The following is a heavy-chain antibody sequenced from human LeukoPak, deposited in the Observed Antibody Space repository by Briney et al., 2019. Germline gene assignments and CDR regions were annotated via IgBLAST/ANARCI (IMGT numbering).Heavy chain of an antibody. J-gene: IGHJ4*02. CDR3: ARGGVTGRYGGLFDY. CDR2: ISAYNGNT. V-gene: IGHV1-18*01. D-gene: IGHD1-20*01. Sequence: GASVKVSCKASGYAFTSYGISCVRQAPGQGLEWMGWISAYNGNTNYAQKLQGRVTMTTDTSTSTAYMELRSLRSDDTAVYYCARGGVTGRYGGLFDYWGQGTLVTVSS. CDR1: GYAFTSYG.